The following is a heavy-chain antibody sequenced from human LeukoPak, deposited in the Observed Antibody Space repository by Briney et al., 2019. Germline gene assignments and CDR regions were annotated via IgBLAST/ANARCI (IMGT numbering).Heavy chain of an antibody. Sequence: PGGSLRLSCAASGFTFSDYYMSWIRQAPGEGLEWVSYISSSGSTIYYADSVKGRFTISRDNAKNSLYLQMNSLRAEDTAVYYCARVYDFWSGYYGYGMDVWGQGTTVTVSS. CDR1: GFTFSDYY. D-gene: IGHD3-3*01. CDR3: ARVYDFWSGYYGYGMDV. J-gene: IGHJ6*02. CDR2: ISSSGSTI. V-gene: IGHV3-11*01.